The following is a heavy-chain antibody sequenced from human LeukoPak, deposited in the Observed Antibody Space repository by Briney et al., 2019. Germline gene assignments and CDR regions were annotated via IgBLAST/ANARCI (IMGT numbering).Heavy chain of an antibody. CDR1: GGSISSGGYY. CDR2: IYHSGST. Sequence: SETLSLTCTVSGGSISSGGYYWSWIRQPPGKGLEWIGYIYHSGSTYYNPSLKSRVTISVDRSKNQFSLKLSSVTAADTAVYYCARSSYYGFTFLSLSGSGPYYYYMDVWGKGTTVTVSS. CDR3: ARSSYYGFTFLSLSGSGPYYYYMDV. J-gene: IGHJ6*03. V-gene: IGHV4-30-2*01. D-gene: IGHD3-3*01.